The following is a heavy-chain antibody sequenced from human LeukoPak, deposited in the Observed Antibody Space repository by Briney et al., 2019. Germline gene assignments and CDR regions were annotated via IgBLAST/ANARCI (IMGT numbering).Heavy chain of an antibody. J-gene: IGHJ4*02. Sequence: PSEPLSLTCTVSGDPLSRYYGRWIRQPPGKALEGIGYIYYSGNTNYNPSLKRPVTISVHTSKNQFSLKLSSVTAADTAVYYCARGGAWFMDYWGQGTLVTVSS. CDR2: IYYSGNT. V-gene: IGHV4-59*01. D-gene: IGHD6-19*01. CDR1: GDPLSRYY. CDR3: ARGGAWFMDY.